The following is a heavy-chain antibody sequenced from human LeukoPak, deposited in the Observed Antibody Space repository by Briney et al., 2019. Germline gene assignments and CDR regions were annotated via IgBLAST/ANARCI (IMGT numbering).Heavy chain of an antibody. D-gene: IGHD3-22*01. Sequence: GGSLRLSCAASGFTFSSYVMHWVRQAPGKGLEWVAFIRYDGSNKYYADSVKGRFTISRDNSKNTLYLQMNSLRAEDTAVYYCARDGGYYDSSGFYRDAFDIWGQGTMVTVSS. J-gene: IGHJ3*02. V-gene: IGHV3-30*02. CDR3: ARDGGYYDSSGFYRDAFDI. CDR1: GFTFSSYV. CDR2: IRYDGSNK.